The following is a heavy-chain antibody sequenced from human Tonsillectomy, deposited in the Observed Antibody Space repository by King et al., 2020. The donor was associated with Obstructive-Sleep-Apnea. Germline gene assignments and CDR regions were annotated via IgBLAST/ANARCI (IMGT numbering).Heavy chain of an antibody. Sequence: VQLVESGAEVKKPGESLKISCKDSGYYFTRYWIGWVRQMPGKGLEWMGIIYPGESATRYSPSFRGQVTISADKSINTAYLQWSSLKASGTAMYYCAGGDSAYDYPTTWGQGTLVTVSS. CDR3: AGGDSAYDYPTT. CDR2: IYPGESAT. D-gene: IGHD5-12*01. CDR1: GYYFTRYW. J-gene: IGHJ5*02. V-gene: IGHV5-51*01.